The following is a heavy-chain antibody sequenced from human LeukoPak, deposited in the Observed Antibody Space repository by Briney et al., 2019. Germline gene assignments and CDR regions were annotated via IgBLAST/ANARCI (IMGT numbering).Heavy chain of an antibody. CDR3: ARATDIVVVPAAILDY. J-gene: IGHJ4*02. Sequence: SETLSLTCTVSGGSISSYYWSWIRQPAGKGLEWIGRIYTSGSTNYNPSLKSRVTISVDTSKNQFSLKLSSVTAADTAVYYCARATDIVVVPAAILDYWGQGTLVTVSS. CDR2: IYTSGST. CDR1: GGSISSYY. D-gene: IGHD2-2*02. V-gene: IGHV4-4*07.